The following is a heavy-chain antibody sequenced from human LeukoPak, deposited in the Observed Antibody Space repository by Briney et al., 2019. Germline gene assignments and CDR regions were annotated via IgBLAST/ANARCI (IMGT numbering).Heavy chain of an antibody. V-gene: IGHV3-23*01. J-gene: IGHJ5*02. CDR3: ARSRCAFFPFGGVRSGWFDP. CDR2: ISGSGGST. CDR1: GFTFSSYA. Sequence: GRSLRLSCAASGFTFSSYAMSWVRQAPGKGLEWVSAISGSGGSTYYADSVKGRFTISRDNSKNTLYLQMNSLRAEDTAVSYCARSRCAFFPFGGVRSGWFDPWGQGTLVTVSS. D-gene: IGHD3-16*01.